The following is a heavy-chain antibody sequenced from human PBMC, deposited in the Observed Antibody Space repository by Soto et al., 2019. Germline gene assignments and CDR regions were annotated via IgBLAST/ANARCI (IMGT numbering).Heavy chain of an antibody. CDR2: ISPYNGNT. V-gene: IGHV1-18*01. CDR3: ARDLVSGSDFWHAYNGGYFDY. Sequence: ASVKVSCKASGYTFRNYGITWVRQAPGQGLEWMAWISPYNGNTNYAQDLQGRVTMTTDTSTSTAYMELRSLTSEDTAIYYCARDLVSGSDFWHAYNGGYFDYWGQGTLVTVSS. D-gene: IGHD3-3*01. J-gene: IGHJ4*02. CDR1: GYTFRNYG.